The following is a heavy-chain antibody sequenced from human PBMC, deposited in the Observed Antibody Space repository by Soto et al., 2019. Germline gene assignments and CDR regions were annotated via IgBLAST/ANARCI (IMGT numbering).Heavy chain of an antibody. D-gene: IGHD6-13*01. CDR3: ASIAAAGTYYYYYGMDV. CDR2: IYYSGST. Sequence: SETLSLTXTVSGGSISSSSYYWGWIRQPPGKGLEWIGSIYYSGSTYYNPSLKSRVTISVDTSKNQFSLKLSSVTAADTAVYYCASIAAAGTYYYYYGMDVWGQGTTVTVSS. V-gene: IGHV4-39*01. J-gene: IGHJ6*02. CDR1: GGSISSSSYY.